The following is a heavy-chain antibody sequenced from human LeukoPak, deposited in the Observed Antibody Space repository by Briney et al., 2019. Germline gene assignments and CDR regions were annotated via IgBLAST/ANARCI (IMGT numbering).Heavy chain of an antibody. V-gene: IGHV3-23*01. D-gene: IGHD3-22*01. CDR3: ARDEWSSGPDY. J-gene: IGHJ4*02. CDR2: ISGSAGNT. CDR1: GFVFSNFA. Sequence: GGSLRLSCAASGFVFSNFAMSWVRQAPGKGLEWVSTISGSAGNTYYANSVKGRFTISRDNSKSTLYLQMDSLRADDTAVYYCARDEWSSGPDYWGQGTLVTVSS.